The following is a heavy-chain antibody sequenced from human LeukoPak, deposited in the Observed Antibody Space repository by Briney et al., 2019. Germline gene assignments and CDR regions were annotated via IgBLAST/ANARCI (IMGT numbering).Heavy chain of an antibody. J-gene: IGHJ6*03. CDR3: AKRHSITIFGVVITPYYYYYMDV. D-gene: IGHD3-3*01. CDR2: IRYDGSNK. V-gene: IGHV3-30*02. CDR1: GFTFGSYG. Sequence: GGSLRLSCAASGFTFGSYGMHWVRQAPGKGLEWVAFIRYDGSNKYYADSVKGRFTISRDNSKNTLYLQMNSLRAEDTAVYYCAKRHSITIFGVVITPYYYYYMDVWGKGTTVTVSS.